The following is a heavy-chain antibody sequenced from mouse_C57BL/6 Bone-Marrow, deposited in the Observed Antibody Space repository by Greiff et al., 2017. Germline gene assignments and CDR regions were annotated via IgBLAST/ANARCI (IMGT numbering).Heavy chain of an antibody. D-gene: IGHD2-4*01. Sequence: EVQLQQSGPELVKPGASVKISCKASGYTFTDYYMNWVKQSHGKSLEWIGDINPNNGGTSYNQKFKGKATLTVDKSSSTAYMELRSLTSEDSAVYYGARGGLRFADWGQGTLVTVSA. CDR2: INPNNGGT. CDR3: ARGGLRFAD. J-gene: IGHJ3*01. CDR1: GYTFTDYY. V-gene: IGHV1-26*01.